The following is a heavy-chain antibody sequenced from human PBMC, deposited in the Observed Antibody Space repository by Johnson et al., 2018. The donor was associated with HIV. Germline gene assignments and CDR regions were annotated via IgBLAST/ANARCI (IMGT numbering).Heavy chain of an antibody. J-gene: IGHJ3*02. D-gene: IGHD1/OR15-1a*01. CDR2: ISYDGSNK. Sequence: QVQLVESGGGVVQPGRSLRLFCAASGFTFNSYAMHWVRQAPGKGLEWVAVISYDGSNKYYADSVKGRFTISRDNAKNSLYLQMNSLRAEDTALYYCARGGLGFQNIHDPLDIWGQGTMVTVSS. CDR1: GFTFNSYA. CDR3: ARGGLGFQNIHDPLDI. V-gene: IGHV3-30-3*01.